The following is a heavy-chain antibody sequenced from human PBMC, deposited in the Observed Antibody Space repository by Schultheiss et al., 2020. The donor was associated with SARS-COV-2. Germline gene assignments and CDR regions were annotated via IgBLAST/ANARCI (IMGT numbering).Heavy chain of an antibody. D-gene: IGHD3-22*01. CDR3: ARGWYYYDSSGYADAFDI. V-gene: IGHV3-53*05. CDR2: ISGSGGST. CDR1: GFTVSSNY. J-gene: IGHJ3*02. Sequence: GGSLRLSCAASGFTVSSNYMSWVRQAPGKGLEWVSVISGSGGSTYYADSVKGRFTISRDNSKNTLYLQMNSLRAEDTAVYYCARGWYYYDSSGYADAFDIWGQGTMVTVSS.